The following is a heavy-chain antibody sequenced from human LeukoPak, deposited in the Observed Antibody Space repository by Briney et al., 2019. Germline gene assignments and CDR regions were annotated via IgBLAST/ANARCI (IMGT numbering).Heavy chain of an antibody. V-gene: IGHV3-7*01. CDR1: GFTFSSYW. CDR2: IKQDGSEK. CDR3: AREDYYGSGSYYSTQTFDY. D-gene: IGHD3-10*01. J-gene: IGHJ4*02. Sequence: PGGSLRLSCAASGFTFSSYWMSWVSQAPGKGLEWVANIKQDGSEKYYVDSVKGRFTISRDNAKNSLYLQMNSLRAEDTAVYYCAREDYYGSGSYYSTQTFDYWGQGTLVTVSS.